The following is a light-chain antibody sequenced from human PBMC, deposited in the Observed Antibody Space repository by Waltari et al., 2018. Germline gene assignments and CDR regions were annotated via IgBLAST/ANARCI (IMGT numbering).Light chain of an antibody. CDR2: GNS. CDR1: SPNIGARSD. J-gene: IGLJ2*01. V-gene: IGLV1-40*01. Sequence: QSVLTQPPSVSGAPGQRVTIPCTGSSPNIGARSDVPWYQQLPGPAPKLLIYGNSNRPSGVPDRFSGSKSGTSASLAITGLQAEDEADYYCQSYDSSLSGGVFGGGTKLTVL. CDR3: QSYDSSLSGGV.